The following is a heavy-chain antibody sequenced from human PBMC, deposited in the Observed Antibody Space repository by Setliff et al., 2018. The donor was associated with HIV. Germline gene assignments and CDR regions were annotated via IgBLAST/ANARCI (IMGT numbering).Heavy chain of an antibody. D-gene: IGHD6-19*01. CDR2: LDPEAGEI. CDR1: GFTLNELS. J-gene: IGHJ5*02. CDR3: ATHPPYRSAWYMRS. V-gene: IGHV1-24*01. Sequence: ASVKVSCKISGFTLNELSIQWVRQAPAKGLEWMGGLDPEAGEIIYAQKFQGRVTMTEDTSTDTAYMDLSSLRSEDTAVYYCATHPPYRSAWYMRSWGQGTLVTVS.